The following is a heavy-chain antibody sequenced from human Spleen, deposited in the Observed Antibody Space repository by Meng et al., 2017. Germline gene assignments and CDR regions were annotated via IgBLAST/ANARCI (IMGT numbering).Heavy chain of an antibody. CDR1: VGSFSDYY. Sequence: QLRLRGAGVLEPSGPLSLTCVVSVGSFSDYYWRWIRQPPGKGLEWIGEINHSGSTNYNPSLESRATISVDTSQNNLSLKLSSVTAADSAVYYCARGPTTMAHDFDYWGQGTLVTVSS. D-gene: IGHD4-11*01. V-gene: IGHV4-34*01. CDR2: INHSGST. CDR3: ARGPTTMAHDFDY. J-gene: IGHJ4*02.